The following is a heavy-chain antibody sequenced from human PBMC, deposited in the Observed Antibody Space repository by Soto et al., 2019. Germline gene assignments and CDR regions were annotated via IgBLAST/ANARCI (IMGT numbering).Heavy chain of an antibody. Sequence: ASVKVSCKASGGTFSSYAISWVRQAPGQGLEWMGGIIPIFGTANYAQKFQGRVTITADESTSTAYMELSSLRSEDTAVYYCARDSGAGGSSDLHAFDIWGQGTMVTVSS. CDR3: ARDSGAGGSSDLHAFDI. J-gene: IGHJ3*02. CDR1: GGTFSSYA. V-gene: IGHV1-69*13. CDR2: IIPIFGTA. D-gene: IGHD2-15*01.